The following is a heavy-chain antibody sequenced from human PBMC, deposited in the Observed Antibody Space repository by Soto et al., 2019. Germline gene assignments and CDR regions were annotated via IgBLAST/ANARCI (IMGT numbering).Heavy chain of an antibody. J-gene: IGHJ4*02. V-gene: IGHV4-30-2*01. CDR2: IYHSGST. CDR3: ARTDSGSYLFDY. CDR1: GGSISSGGYS. D-gene: IGHD1-26*01. Sequence: SETLSLTCAVSGGSISSGGYSWSWIRQPPGKGLEWIGYIYHSGSTYYNPSLKSRVTISVDRSKNQFSLKLSSVTAADTAVYYCARTDSGSYLFDYWGQGTLVNVSS.